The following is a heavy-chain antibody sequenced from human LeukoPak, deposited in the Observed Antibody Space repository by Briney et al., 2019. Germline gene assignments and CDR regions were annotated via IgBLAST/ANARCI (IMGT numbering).Heavy chain of an antibody. CDR1: GGSFSGYY. CDR2: INHSGST. J-gene: IGHJ4*02. Sequence: SETLSLTCAVYGGSFSGYYWSWIRQPPGKGLEWIGEINHSGSTNYNPSLKSRVTISVDTSKNQFSLKLSSVTAADTAVYYCARGFHSSGWYRSWGQGTLVTVSS. CDR3: ARGFHSSGWYRS. D-gene: IGHD6-19*01. V-gene: IGHV4-34*01.